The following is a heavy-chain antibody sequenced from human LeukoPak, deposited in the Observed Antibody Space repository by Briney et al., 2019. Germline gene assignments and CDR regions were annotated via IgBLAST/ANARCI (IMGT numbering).Heavy chain of an antibody. Sequence: GASVKVSCKASGGTFSSYAISWVRQAPGQGLEWMGGIIPIFGTANYAQKFQGRVTITADESTSTAYMELSSLRSDDTAVYYCARVRGYYDSSGPRDYWGQGTLVTVSS. D-gene: IGHD3-22*01. CDR2: IIPIFGTA. CDR1: GGTFSSYA. CDR3: ARVRGYYDSSGPRDY. V-gene: IGHV1-69*13. J-gene: IGHJ4*02.